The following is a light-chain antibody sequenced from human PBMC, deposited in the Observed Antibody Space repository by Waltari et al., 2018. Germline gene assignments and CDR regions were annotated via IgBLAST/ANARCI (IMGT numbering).Light chain of an antibody. CDR1: RCVFVDY. V-gene: IGKV3-20*01. CDR2: GTS. Sequence: ASRCVFVDYLAWDQQSPGRVPRRVIYGTSSRASGIPDRFSGSGSGTDFTLTISRLAPEDFAVYYCQQYTGSLPWTFGQGTKVEIK. CDR3: QQYTGSLPWT. J-gene: IGKJ1*01.